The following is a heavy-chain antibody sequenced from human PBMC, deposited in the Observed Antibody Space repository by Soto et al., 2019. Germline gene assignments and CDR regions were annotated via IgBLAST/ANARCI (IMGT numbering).Heavy chain of an antibody. CDR3: ARRARPDFYYMDV. D-gene: IGHD6-6*01. CDR1: GFTLSGYA. CDR2: ISSNGVGT. Sequence: EVQLAESGGGLAQPGGSLRLSCAASGFTLSGYAMDWVRQAPGKGLEYVSGISSNGVGTYYANSVQGRFTISRDNSKNTVYLQMGRLRPEDMAVYYCARRARPDFYYMDVWGKGTPVTVSS. J-gene: IGHJ6*03. V-gene: IGHV3-64*01.